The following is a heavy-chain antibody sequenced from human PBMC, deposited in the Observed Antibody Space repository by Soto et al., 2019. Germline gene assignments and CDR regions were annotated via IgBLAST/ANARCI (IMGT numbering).Heavy chain of an antibody. CDR2: INAGNGNT. CDR1: GYTFTSYG. D-gene: IGHD6-13*01. Sequence: QVQLVQSGAEEKKPGASVKVSCKASGYTFTSYGMHWVRQAPGQRLEWMGWINAGNGNTKYSQKFQGRVTITRDTTASTDYIEQSSLRSEDTAVYYCAGDPPYSSCWYVGWFDPWGQGTLVTVSS. CDR3: AGDPPYSSCWYVGWFDP. J-gene: IGHJ5*02. V-gene: IGHV1-3*05.